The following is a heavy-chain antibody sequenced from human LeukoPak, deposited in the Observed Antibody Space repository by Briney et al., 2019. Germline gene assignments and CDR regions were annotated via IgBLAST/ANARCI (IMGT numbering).Heavy chain of an antibody. CDR1: GGSITSYY. CDR2: IHSSGGT. V-gene: IGHV4-4*07. J-gene: IGHJ4*02. CDR3: AREFSRTSIAARVIDS. D-gene: IGHD6-6*01. Sequence: SETLSLTCTVSGGSITSYYWTYIRQPAGKGLEWIGRIHSSGGTNYSPSLKSRVTMSLDTSKNQFSLNLSSVTAADTAIYYCAREFSRTSIAARVIDSWGQGTLVTVSS.